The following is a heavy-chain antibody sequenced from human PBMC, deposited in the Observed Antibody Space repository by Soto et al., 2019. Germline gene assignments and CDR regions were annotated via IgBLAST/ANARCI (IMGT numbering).Heavy chain of an antibody. CDR3: AHRGYMYGNLAHGYFDY. CDR2: IYWDDDK. J-gene: IGHJ4*02. Sequence: QITLKESGPTRVRPTQTLALTCTFSGFSLTTSGVGVGWIRKTPGKALEWLAVIYWDDDKRYSPSLKSRLTNTKDTSTKPVVLTMADTDPVDTATYFCAHRGYMYGNLAHGYFDYWGQGTLVTVSS. CDR1: GFSLTTSGVG. V-gene: IGHV2-5*02. D-gene: IGHD5-18*01.